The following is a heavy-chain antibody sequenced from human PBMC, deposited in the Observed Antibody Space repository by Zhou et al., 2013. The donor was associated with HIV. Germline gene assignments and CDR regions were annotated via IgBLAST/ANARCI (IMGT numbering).Heavy chain of an antibody. J-gene: IGHJ6*03. Sequence: QVQLVQSGAEVKKPGSSVKVSCKASGGTFSSYAISWVRQAPGQGLEWMGRIIPILGIANYAQKFQGRVTITADKSTSTAYMELSSLRSEDTAVYYCARVSDFKRITMTYYMDVWGKGDQRSPSP. CDR2: IIPILGIA. CDR3: ARVSDFKRITMTYYMDV. V-gene: IGHV1-69*04. CDR1: GGTFSSYA. D-gene: IGHD3-22*01.